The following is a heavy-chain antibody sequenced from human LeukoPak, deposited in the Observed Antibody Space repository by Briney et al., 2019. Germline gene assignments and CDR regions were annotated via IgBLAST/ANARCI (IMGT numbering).Heavy chain of an antibody. CDR1: GGSISSYY. V-gene: IGHV4-59*08. Sequence: SETLSLTCTVSGGSISSYYWSWIRQPPGKGLEWIGYIYYSGSTNYNPSLKSRVTISVDTSKNQFSLRLSSVTAADTAVYYCARVRRDGYSQDDYWGQGTLVTVSS. J-gene: IGHJ4*02. CDR3: ARVRRDGYSQDDY. CDR2: IYYSGST. D-gene: IGHD5-24*01.